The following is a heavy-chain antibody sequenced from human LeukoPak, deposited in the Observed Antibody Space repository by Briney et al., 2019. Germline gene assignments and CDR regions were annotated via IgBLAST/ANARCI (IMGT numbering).Heavy chain of an antibody. V-gene: IGHV4-34*01. D-gene: IGHD2-2*01. CDR2: LNHNGRT. CDR1: GGPFSGYY. CDR3: ASALIVVVPAASLGAFDI. Sequence: PSETLSLTXAVYGGPFSGYYWSWIRQPPGKGLQWIGELNHNGRTNYNPSLKSRVTISVDTSKNQFSLKLNSVTAADTAVYYCASALIVVVPAASLGAFDIWGQGTMVTVSS. J-gene: IGHJ3*02.